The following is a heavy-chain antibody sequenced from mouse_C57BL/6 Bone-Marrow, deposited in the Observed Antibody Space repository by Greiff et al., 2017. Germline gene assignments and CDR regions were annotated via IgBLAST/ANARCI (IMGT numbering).Heavy chain of an antibody. CDR3: ANGYYTMDY. J-gene: IGHJ4*01. CDR1: GYTFTDYY. CDR2: INPNNGGT. Sequence: VQLQQSGPELVKPGASVKISCKASGYTFTDYYLHWVKQSHGKSLEWIGDINPNNGGTSYNQKFKGKAKLTVDKSSSTAYMELRSRTSEDSAVYYCANGYYTMDYWGQGSSVTVSS. V-gene: IGHV1-26*01.